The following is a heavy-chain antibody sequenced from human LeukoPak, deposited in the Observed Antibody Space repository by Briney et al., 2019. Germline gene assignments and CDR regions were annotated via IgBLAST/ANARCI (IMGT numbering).Heavy chain of an antibody. J-gene: IGHJ4*02. Sequence: GGSLRLSCAASGFTFSDYGMHWVRQAPGKGLEWVTFIRSGGINKYYSDSVKGRFTISRDNSKNTLYLQMNSLRPEDTAIYYCAKGSAWSHGYSDYWGQGTLVTVSS. V-gene: IGHV3-30*02. CDR2: IRSGGINK. CDR3: AKGSAWSHGYSDY. CDR1: GFTFSDYG. D-gene: IGHD6-19*01.